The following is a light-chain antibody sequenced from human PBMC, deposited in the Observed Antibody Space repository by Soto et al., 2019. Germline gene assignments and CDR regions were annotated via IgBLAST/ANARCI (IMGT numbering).Light chain of an antibody. CDR1: QGISKS. CDR2: AAS. V-gene: IGKV1-17*03. J-gene: IGKJ2*01. CDR3: LQHTNYPYT. Sequence: DIQMTQSPSAMSASVGDRVTITCRASQGISKSLAWFQQSPGKVPRRLIYAASTLQSGVPSRFSGSGSGTDFTLTTTSLQPEDFATYYCLQHTNYPYTFGQGTKLEIK.